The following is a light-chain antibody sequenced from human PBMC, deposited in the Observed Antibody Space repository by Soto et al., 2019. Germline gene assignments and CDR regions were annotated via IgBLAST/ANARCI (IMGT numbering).Light chain of an antibody. Sequence: EIVLTQSPGTLSLSPGERATLGCRASQSIDSGYLAWYQQKPGQAPRLLVYAASTRATGIPDRFRGSGSGTDFTLTISRLEPEDFAVYYCHQFGYSPRTFGQGTKVE. CDR3: HQFGYSPRT. V-gene: IGKV3-20*01. J-gene: IGKJ1*01. CDR2: AAS. CDR1: QSIDSGY.